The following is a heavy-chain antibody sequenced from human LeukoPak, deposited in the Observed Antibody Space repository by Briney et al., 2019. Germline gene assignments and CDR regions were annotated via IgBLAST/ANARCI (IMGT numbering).Heavy chain of an antibody. CDR1: GFTFSSHW. CDR3: ARGDRSGYHRDFDY. V-gene: IGHV3-74*01. J-gene: IGHJ4*02. CDR2: ISSDGTNT. Sequence: GGSLRLSCAASGFTFSSHWMHWVRQAPGKGLVWVSRISSDGTNTNYADSVKGRFTISRDNAKNSLYLQMNSLRAEDTAVYYCARGDRSGYHRDFDYWGQGTLVTVSS. D-gene: IGHD6-25*01.